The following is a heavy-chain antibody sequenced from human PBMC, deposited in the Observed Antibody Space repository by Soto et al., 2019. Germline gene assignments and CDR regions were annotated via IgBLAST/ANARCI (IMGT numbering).Heavy chain of an antibody. J-gene: IGHJ4*02. CDR2: INAGNGNT. CDR1: GYTFTSYA. V-gene: IGHV1-3*01. D-gene: IGHD6-6*01. CDR3: ARVPSSSRSFDY. Sequence: ASVKVSCKASGYTFTSYAMHWVRQAPGQRLEWMGWINAGNGNTKYSQKFQGRVTITRDTSASTAYMELSSLRSEDTAVYYCARVPSSSRSFDYWGQGTLVTVSS.